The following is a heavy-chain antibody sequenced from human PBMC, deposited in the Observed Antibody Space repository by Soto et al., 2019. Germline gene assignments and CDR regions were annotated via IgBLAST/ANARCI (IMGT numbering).Heavy chain of an antibody. Sequence: VGSLRLSCSVPGLTFSSYSMSWVRQPPGKGLEWVSDISNIGVTTNYADSVKGRFTVSRDNSKNTVWLQMNSLRAEDTAVYYCSKGSAASGWLTHDYWGQGTLVTVSS. V-gene: IGHV3-23*01. CDR3: SKGSAASGWLTHDY. CDR1: GLTFSSYS. D-gene: IGHD3-10*01. CDR2: ISNIGVTT. J-gene: IGHJ4*02.